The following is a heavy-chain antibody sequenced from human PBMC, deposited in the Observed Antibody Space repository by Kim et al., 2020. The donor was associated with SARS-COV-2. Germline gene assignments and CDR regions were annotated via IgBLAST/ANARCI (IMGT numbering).Heavy chain of an antibody. Sequence: ASVKVSCKASGYTFTSYGISWVRQAPGQGLEWMGWISAYNGNTNYAQKLQARVTMTTDTSTSTAYMELRSLRSDDTAVYYCARGPMTTVHHLRPPFDYWGQGTLVTVSS. V-gene: IGHV1-18*04. D-gene: IGHD4-17*01. CDR2: ISAYNGNT. CDR1: GYTFTSYG. CDR3: ARGPMTTVHHLRPPFDY. J-gene: IGHJ4*02.